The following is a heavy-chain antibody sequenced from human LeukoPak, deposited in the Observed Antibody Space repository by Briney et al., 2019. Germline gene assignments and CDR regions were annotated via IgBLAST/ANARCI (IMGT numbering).Heavy chain of an antibody. J-gene: IGHJ4*02. CDR2: IYHTGST. Sequence: SETLSLTCTVSGYSISSGYYSGWIRQPPGKGLEWIGNIYHTGSTYYNPSLKSRVTISVDTSKNQFSLKLSSVTAADTAVYYCARGRGSTGPHGPLLWYWGQGTLVTVSS. CDR3: ARGRGSTGPHGPLLWY. D-gene: IGHD2-21*01. V-gene: IGHV4-38-2*02. CDR1: GYSISSGYY.